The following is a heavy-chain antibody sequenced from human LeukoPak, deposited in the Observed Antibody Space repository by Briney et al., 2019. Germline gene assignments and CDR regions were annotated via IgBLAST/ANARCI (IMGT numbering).Heavy chain of an antibody. V-gene: IGHV3-23*01. D-gene: IGHD2-15*01. Sequence: PGGSLRLSCAASGFTFSSYAMSWVRQAPGKGLEWVSAISGSGGSTYYADSVKGRFTISRDNSKNTLYLQMNSLRAEDTAVYYCAKGDTYCSGGSSYNDAFDIWGQGTMVTVSS. CDR2: ISGSGGST. CDR3: AKGDTYCSGGSSYNDAFDI. J-gene: IGHJ3*02. CDR1: GFTFSSYA.